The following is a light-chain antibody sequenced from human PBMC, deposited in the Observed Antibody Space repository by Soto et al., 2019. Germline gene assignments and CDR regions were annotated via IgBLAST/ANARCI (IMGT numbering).Light chain of an antibody. CDR1: QSISIW. V-gene: IGKV1-5*03. J-gene: IGKJ1*01. CDR2: KTS. Sequence: DIHMTQSPSTLSASVGDRVTITCRASQSISIWLAWYQQKPGKAPNLLIYKTSSLESGVPSRLSGSGSGTEFTLPISSPQPDDVATYYCQHYNDYSWTFGQGTKVEIK. CDR3: QHYNDYSWT.